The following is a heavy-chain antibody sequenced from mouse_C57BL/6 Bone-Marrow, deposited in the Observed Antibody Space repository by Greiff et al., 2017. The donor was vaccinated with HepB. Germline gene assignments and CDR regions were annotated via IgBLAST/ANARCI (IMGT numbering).Heavy chain of an antibody. CDR3: ARDAKGSYYGYPYYFDY. D-gene: IGHD2-2*01. Sequence: EVKVVESGGGLVQSGRSLRLSCATSGFTFSDFYMEWVRQAPGKGLEWIAASRNKANDYTTEYSASVKGRFIVSRDTSQSILYLQMNALRAEDTAIYYCARDAKGSYYGYPYYFDYWGQGTTLTVSS. CDR2: SRNKANDYTT. V-gene: IGHV7-1*01. CDR1: GFTFSDFY. J-gene: IGHJ2*01.